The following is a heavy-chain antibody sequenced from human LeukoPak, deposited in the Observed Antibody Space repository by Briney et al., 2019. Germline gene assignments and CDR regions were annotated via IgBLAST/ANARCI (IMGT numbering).Heavy chain of an antibody. CDR3: ARESNYYGSGTGWFDP. Sequence: TSETLSLTCTVSGGSISSYYWSWIRQPPGKGLEWIGYIYYSGSTNYNPSLKSRVTISVDTSKNQFSLKLSSVTAADTAVYYCARESNYYGSGTGWFDPWGQGTLVTVSS. CDR2: IYYSGST. D-gene: IGHD3-10*01. J-gene: IGHJ5*02. CDR1: GGSISSYY. V-gene: IGHV4-59*01.